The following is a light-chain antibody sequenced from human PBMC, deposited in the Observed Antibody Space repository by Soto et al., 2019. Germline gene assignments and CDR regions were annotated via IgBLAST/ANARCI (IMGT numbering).Light chain of an antibody. J-gene: IGLJ1*01. V-gene: IGLV2-14*01. CDR2: DVN. CDR3: SSFTNTYSYV. CDR1: SGDVGAHDF. Sequence: QSVLTQPASVSGSPGQSITISCTGTSGDVGAHDFVSWYQHHPGKAPRLVIYDVNRRPAGASNRFSGSKSGSTASLTISTLQAEDEADYYCSSFTNTYSYVFGNGTKVTVL.